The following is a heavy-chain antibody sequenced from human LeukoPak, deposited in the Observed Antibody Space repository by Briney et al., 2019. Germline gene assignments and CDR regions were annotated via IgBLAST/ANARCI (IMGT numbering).Heavy chain of an antibody. D-gene: IGHD6-13*01. CDR2: IYTSGRN. Sequence: SETLSLTCTVSGGSISSGSNYWSWIRQPAGKGLEWIGRIYTSGRNIYNPSLKSRVTISVDTSKNQFSLKMNSVTAADTAVYYCAREGSSKFGFGSWGQGTLVTISS. CDR1: GGSISSGSNY. CDR3: AREGSSKFGFGS. V-gene: IGHV4-61*02. J-gene: IGHJ5*01.